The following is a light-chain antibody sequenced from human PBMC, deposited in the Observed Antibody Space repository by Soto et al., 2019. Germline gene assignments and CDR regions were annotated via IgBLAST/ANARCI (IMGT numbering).Light chain of an antibody. J-gene: IGKJ1*01. CDR1: QSLTNSF. Sequence: EVVLTQSPGTLSLSPGEGATLSCRASQSLTNSFIAWYQQKPGQAPRLLIYGASSRATGIPDRFSGSGSGTDFTLTISRLEPEDFAVYYCQQYGSSPTWTFGQGTKVDIK. V-gene: IGKV3-20*01. CDR3: QQYGSSPTWT. CDR2: GAS.